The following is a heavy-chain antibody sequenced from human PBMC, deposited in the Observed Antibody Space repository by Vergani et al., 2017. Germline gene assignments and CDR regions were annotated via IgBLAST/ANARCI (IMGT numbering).Heavy chain of an antibody. CDR3: ALSPSYIVVEEFDY. V-gene: IGHV4-30-4*08. Sequence: QVQLQESGPGLVKPAQTLSLTCNVSGGSISSGDSYWIWIRQTPGKGLEWIGYIYHSGYTHYNPSLRSRVTLSVDTSKNQFSLKVTTVTAADTAVYFCALSPSYIVVEEFDYWGQGTLVTVSS. J-gene: IGHJ4*02. CDR1: GGSISSGDSY. D-gene: IGHD2-15*01. CDR2: IYHSGYT.